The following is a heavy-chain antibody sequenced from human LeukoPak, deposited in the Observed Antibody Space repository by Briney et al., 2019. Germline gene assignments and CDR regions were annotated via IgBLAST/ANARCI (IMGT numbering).Heavy chain of an antibody. Sequence: SQTLSLTCTVSGGSISSGDYYWSWIRQPPGTGLEWIGYIYYSGSTYYNPSLKSRVTISVDTSKNQFSLKLSSVTAADTAVYYCARARWPDAFDIWGQGTMVTVSS. CDR2: IYYSGST. J-gene: IGHJ3*02. CDR3: ARARWPDAFDI. CDR1: GGSISSGDYY. D-gene: IGHD4-23*01. V-gene: IGHV4-30-4*01.